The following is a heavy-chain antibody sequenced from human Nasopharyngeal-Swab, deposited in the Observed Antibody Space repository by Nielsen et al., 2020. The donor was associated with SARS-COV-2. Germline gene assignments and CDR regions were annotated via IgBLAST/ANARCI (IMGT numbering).Heavy chain of an antibody. V-gene: IGHV1-2*06. Sequence: ASVKVSCKASGYTFTGYYMHWVRQAPGQGLEWMGRINPNSGGTNYAQKFQGRVTMTRDTPISTAYMELSRLRSDDTAVYYCARDPTSVAGTGDYYYGMDVWGQGTTVTVSS. CDR3: ARDPTSVAGTGDYYYGMDV. CDR1: GYTFTGYY. CDR2: INPNSGGT. D-gene: IGHD6-19*01. J-gene: IGHJ6*02.